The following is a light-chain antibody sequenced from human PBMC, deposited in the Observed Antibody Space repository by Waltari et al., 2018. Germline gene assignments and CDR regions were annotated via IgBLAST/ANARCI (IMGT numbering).Light chain of an antibody. Sequence: QSALTQPASVSGSPGQPITISCSGSSSDVGGYNYVSWYQHHPCKAPKLIIYDVSKRTSGVSNRFSGSKSGNTASLTISGLQAEDEADYYCSSHTSSTTLGFGTGTKVTVL. CDR1: SSDVGGYNY. J-gene: IGLJ1*01. CDR3: SSHTSSTTLG. CDR2: DVS. V-gene: IGLV2-14*03.